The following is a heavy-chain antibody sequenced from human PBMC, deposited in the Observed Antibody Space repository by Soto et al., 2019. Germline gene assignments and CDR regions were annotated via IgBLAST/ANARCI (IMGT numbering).Heavy chain of an antibody. CDR1: GGSISSYY. Sequence: SETLSLTCTVSGGSISSYYWSWIRQPPGKGLEWIGYIYYSGSTNYNPSLKSRVTIAIDTSKNQFSLKLNSVTAADTAVYYCAKGTGWYYYWGHGTLVT. CDR2: IYYSGST. V-gene: IGHV4-59*01. D-gene: IGHD6-19*01. CDR3: AKGTGWYYY. J-gene: IGHJ4*01.